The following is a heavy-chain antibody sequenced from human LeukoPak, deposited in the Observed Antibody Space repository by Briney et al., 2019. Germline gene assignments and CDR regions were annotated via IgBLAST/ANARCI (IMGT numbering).Heavy chain of an antibody. J-gene: IGHJ6*02. CDR2: IKQDGSEK. D-gene: IGHD6-13*01. CDR3: ARVTGRIAAAGTGTFYYYGMDV. V-gene: IGHV3-7*01. CDR1: GFTFSSYW. Sequence: GGSLRLSCAASGFTFSSYWMSWVRQVPGKGLEWVANIKQDGSEKYYVDSVKGRFTISRDNAKNSLYLQMNSLRAEDTAVYYCARVTGRIAAAGTGTFYYYGMDVWGQGTTVTVSS.